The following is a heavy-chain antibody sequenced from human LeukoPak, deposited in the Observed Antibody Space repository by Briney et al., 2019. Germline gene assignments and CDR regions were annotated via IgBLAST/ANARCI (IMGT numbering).Heavy chain of an antibody. CDR1: GGSISSYY. J-gene: IGHJ3*02. CDR3: AREEGAFDI. Sequence: SDTLSLTHTVSGGSISSYYWSWIRQPPGKGLEWIGYIYYSGSTNYNPSLKSRVTISVDTSKNQFSLKLSSVTAADTAVYYCAREEGAFDIWGQGTMVTVSS. CDR2: IYYSGST. V-gene: IGHV4-59*01.